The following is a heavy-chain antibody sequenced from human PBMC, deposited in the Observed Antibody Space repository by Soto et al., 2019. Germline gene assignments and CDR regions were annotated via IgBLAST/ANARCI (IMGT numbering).Heavy chain of an antibody. V-gene: IGHV4-59*01. CDR1: GGSISSYY. Sequence: PSETLSLTCTVSGGSISSYYWSWIRQPPGKGLEWIGYIYYSGSTNYNPSLKSRVTISVDTSKNQFSLKLSSVTAADTAVYYCARDRGLVAGDFNWFDPWGQGTLVTVSS. J-gene: IGHJ5*02. D-gene: IGHD6-19*01. CDR2: IYYSGST. CDR3: ARDRGLVAGDFNWFDP.